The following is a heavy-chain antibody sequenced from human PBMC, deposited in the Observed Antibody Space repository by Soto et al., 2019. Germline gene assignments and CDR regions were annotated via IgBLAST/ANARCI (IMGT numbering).Heavy chain of an antibody. CDR3: AREFYYAMDV. CDR2: ISTSGVSS. Sequence: QEQLVESGGGLVKPGGSLRLTCEVSGFTFRNYYMSWLRQAPGKRLEWVSTISTSGVSSSYRDSVQGRFTISRDDATNSLYLEMNSLRGEDTALYYCAREFYYAMDVWGQGTTVTVSS. V-gene: IGHV3-11*05. CDR1: GFTFRNYY. J-gene: IGHJ6*02.